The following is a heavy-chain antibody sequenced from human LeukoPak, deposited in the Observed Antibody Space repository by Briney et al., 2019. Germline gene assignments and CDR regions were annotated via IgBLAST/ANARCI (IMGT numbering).Heavy chain of an antibody. CDR2: ISGRGAST. CDR3: AKDISPLVFSGYDY. V-gene: IGHV3-23*01. J-gene: IGHJ4*02. CDR1: GFTFSSYA. D-gene: IGHD5-12*01. Sequence: QSGRSLRLSCAASGFTFSSYAMSWVRHAPRDWLELVSAISGRGASTSYADSVKGPFTSSSDNSKNTLYLQMNSLSAEDTAEYDCAKDISPLVFSGYDYWGQGTLVTVSS.